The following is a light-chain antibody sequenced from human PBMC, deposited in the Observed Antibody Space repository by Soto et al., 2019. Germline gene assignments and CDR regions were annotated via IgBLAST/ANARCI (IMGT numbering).Light chain of an antibody. V-gene: IGLV1-40*01. CDR1: TSNLGAGYD. CDR3: QSYDRSLSGSGV. CDR2: GNN. Sequence: QSVLMQPPSVSGAPGQRVTISCSGNTSNLGAGYDVHWYQLLPGTAPKLLIYGNNNRPSGVPDRFSGSKSGTSASLAITGLQLEDEADYFCQSYDRSLSGSGVFGGGTKVTVL. J-gene: IGLJ3*02.